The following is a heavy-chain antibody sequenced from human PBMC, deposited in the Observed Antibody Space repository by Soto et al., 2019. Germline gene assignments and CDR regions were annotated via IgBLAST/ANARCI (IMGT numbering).Heavy chain of an antibody. CDR2: IIPIFAIS. V-gene: IGHV1-69*01. J-gene: IGHJ4*02. CDR3: ARGGDYGDY. Sequence: QVQLVQSGAAVKKPGSSVKVSCKASGGTFSKYPISWVRQAPGQGLEWMGGIIPIFAISRYAQKFQGRITITADESTRTAYMELSSLRSDDTAVYYCARGGDYGDYWGQGTLVTVSS. D-gene: IGHD4-17*01. CDR1: GGTFSKYP.